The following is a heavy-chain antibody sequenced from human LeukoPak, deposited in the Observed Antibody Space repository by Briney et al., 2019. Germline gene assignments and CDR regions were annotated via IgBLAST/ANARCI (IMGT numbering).Heavy chain of an antibody. Sequence: ASVKVSCKASGLTFTSSAVQWVRQARGQRLEWIGWIVVGSGNTNYAQKFQERVTITRDMSTSTAYMELSSLRSEDTAVYYCAADGGYYYDSLGAFDIWGQGTMVTVSS. CDR2: IVVGSGNT. CDR1: GLTFTSSA. V-gene: IGHV1-58*01. D-gene: IGHD3-22*01. J-gene: IGHJ3*02. CDR3: AADGGYYYDSLGAFDI.